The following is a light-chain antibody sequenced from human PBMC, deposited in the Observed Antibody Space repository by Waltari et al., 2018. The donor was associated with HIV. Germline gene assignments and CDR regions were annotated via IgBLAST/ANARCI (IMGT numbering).Light chain of an antibody. Sequence: EVVVTQTPAALSVFPGNAGTLSCTTSQNVGNNVAWYQKKPGQAPRLLIYGASTRATGVPGKFGGSGSGTEFNFTIASLQAEDSAVYYCQQYDNWSRTFGPGTTVEI. CDR2: GAS. CDR1: QNVGNN. V-gene: IGKV3-15*01. J-gene: IGKJ1*01. CDR3: QQYDNWSRT.